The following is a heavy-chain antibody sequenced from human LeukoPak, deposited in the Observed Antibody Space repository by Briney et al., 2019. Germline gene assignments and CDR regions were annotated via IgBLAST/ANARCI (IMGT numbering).Heavy chain of an antibody. D-gene: IGHD5-18*01. CDR1: GGSISSYY. CDR3: ARAQRGYSYTFDY. CDR2: VYSSGST. V-gene: IGHV4-59*01. Sequence: SETLSLTCTVSGGSISSYYWSWIRQPPGKGLEWIGYVYSSGSTNYNPSLKSRVTISVDTSKNQFSLKLSSVTAADTAVYYCARAQRGYSYTFDYWGQGTLVTVSS. J-gene: IGHJ4*02.